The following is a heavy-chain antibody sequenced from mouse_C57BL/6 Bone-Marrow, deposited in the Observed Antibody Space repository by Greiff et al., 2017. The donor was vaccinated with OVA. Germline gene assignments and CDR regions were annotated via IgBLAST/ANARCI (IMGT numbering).Heavy chain of an antibody. Sequence: VQLVESGGGLVKPGGSLKLSCAASGFTFSDYGMHWVRQAPEKGLEWVAYISSGSSTIYYADTVKGRFTISRDNAKNTLFLQMTSLRSEDTAMYYCARLQFAYWGQGTLVTVSA. J-gene: IGHJ3*01. CDR1: GFTFSDYG. V-gene: IGHV5-17*01. CDR2: ISSGSSTI. CDR3: ARLQFAY.